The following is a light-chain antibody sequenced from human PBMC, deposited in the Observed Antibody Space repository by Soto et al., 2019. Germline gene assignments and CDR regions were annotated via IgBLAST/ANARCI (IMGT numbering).Light chain of an antibody. CDR3: QQFGSSVT. CDR2: RTS. V-gene: IGKV3-20*01. CDR1: QSVSSTY. Sequence: EIVLTQSPGPLSLSPGERATLSRRASQSVSSTYLAWYQQKPGQAPRLLIYRTSTRATGIPDRFSGSGSGTDFTLTISRLEPEDFAVYYCQQFGSSVTFGHGTRLEIK. J-gene: IGKJ5*01.